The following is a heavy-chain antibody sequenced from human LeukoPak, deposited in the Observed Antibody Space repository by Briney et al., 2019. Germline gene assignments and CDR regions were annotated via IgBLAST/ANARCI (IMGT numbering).Heavy chain of an antibody. V-gene: IGHV3-64*01. CDR2: ISSNGGST. CDR3: ARARDGYNSDAFDI. J-gene: IGHJ3*02. D-gene: IGHD5-24*01. Sequence: GGSLRLSCAASGFTFSSYAMSWVRQAPGKGLEYVSAISSNGGSTYYANSVKGRFTISRDNSKNTLYLQMGSLRAEDMAVYYCARARDGYNSDAFDIWGQGTMVTVSS. CDR1: GFTFSSYA.